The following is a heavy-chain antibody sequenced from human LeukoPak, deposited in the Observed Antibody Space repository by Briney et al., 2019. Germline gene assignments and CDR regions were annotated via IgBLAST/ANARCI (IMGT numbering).Heavy chain of an antibody. CDR2: MNPNSGNT. V-gene: IGHV1-8*01. CDR1: GYSFTSFD. D-gene: IGHD5-18*01. J-gene: IGHJ4*02. CDR3: ARGLGRTAMVTRGEVRFDY. Sequence: ASVKVSCKASGYSFTSFDINWVRQAPGQGLEWMGWMNPNSGNTYYAQKFQGRVTLTRNTSISTAYMELSSLRSEDAAVYYCARGLGRTAMVTRGEVRFDYWGQGTLVTVSS.